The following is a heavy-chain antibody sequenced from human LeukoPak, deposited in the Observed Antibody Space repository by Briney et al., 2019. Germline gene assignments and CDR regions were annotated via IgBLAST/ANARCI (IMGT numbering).Heavy chain of an antibody. V-gene: IGHV3-23*01. D-gene: IGHD2-15*01. Sequence: GGSLRLSCAASGFTFSSYAMSWVRQAPGKGLEWVSAISGSGGSTYYADSVKGRFTISRDNSKNTLYLQMNSLRAEDTAVYYCAKGVGGYCSGGSCYSGLIDYWGQGTLVTVSS. J-gene: IGHJ4*02. CDR1: GFTFSSYA. CDR2: ISGSGGST. CDR3: AKGVGGYCSGGSCYSGLIDY.